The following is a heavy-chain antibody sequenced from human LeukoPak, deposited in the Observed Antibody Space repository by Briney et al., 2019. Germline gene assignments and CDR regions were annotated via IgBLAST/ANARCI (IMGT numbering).Heavy chain of an antibody. J-gene: IGHJ4*02. Sequence: ASVKVSCKASGYTFTSNAINRVRQAPGQGLEWMRWINTNTGNPTYAQGFTGRFVFSLDTFVSTAYLQISSLKAEDTAVYYCARGYRYVSPSEAYYLDYWGQGTLVTVSS. D-gene: IGHD5-18*01. CDR3: ARGYRYVSPSEAYYLDY. V-gene: IGHV7-4-1*02. CDR2: INTNTGNP. CDR1: GYTFTSNA.